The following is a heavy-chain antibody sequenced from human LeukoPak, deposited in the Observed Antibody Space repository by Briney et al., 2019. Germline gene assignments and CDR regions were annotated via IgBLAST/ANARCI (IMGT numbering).Heavy chain of an antibody. CDR1: GFTFSSYA. D-gene: IGHD2-15*01. V-gene: IGHV3-23*01. CDR2: ISGSGDST. J-gene: IGHJ6*03. Sequence: PGGSLRLSCAASGFTFSSYAMSWVRQAPGKGLEWVSAISGSGDSTYYADSVKGRFTFSRDNSKNTLYLQMNSLRAEDTAVYYCAKDQYCRDSSCNYYYYYYMDVWGKGTAVTVSS. CDR3: AKDQYCRDSSCNYYYYYYMDV.